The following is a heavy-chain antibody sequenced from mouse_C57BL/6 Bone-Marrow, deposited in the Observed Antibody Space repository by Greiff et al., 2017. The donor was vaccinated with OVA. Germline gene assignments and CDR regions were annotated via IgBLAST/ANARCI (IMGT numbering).Heavy chain of an antibody. D-gene: IGHD1-1*01. CDR2: IHPNSGST. J-gene: IGHJ3*01. CDR1: GYTFTSYW. CDR3: ARRPDTTVEAWFAY. V-gene: IGHV1-64*01. Sequence: QVQLKQPGAELVKPGASVKLSCKASGYTFTSYWMHWVKQRPGQGLEWIGMIHPNSGSTNYNEKFKSKATLTVDKSSSTAYMQLSSLTSEDSAVYYCARRPDTTVEAWFAYWGQGTLVTVSA.